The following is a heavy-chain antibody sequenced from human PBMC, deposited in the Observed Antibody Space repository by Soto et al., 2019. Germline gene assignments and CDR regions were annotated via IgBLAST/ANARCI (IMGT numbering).Heavy chain of an antibody. D-gene: IGHD2-15*01. CDR3: AFFYCNGDHRDALYY. CDR2: INAGNGNT. Sequence: CGLPSSGQKKEWMGWINAGNGNTKYSQKFQGRVTITRDTSASTAYMELSSLRSEDTAVYYCAFFYCNGDHRDALYY. J-gene: IGHJ6*01. V-gene: IGHV1-3*01.